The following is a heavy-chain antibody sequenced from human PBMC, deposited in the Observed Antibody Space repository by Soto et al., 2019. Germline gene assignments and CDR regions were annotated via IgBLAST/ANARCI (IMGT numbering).Heavy chain of an antibody. CDR3: AKDAVYNDGLWLMDS. V-gene: IGHV3-23*01. CDR1: GFTISTYA. Sequence: EVQLLESGGGLVQPGGSLRLSCAASGFTISTYAMTWVRQAPGKGLECVSGVTGSGGQIHYADSVKGRFTISKDNSKNTLYLQMSSLGDEDTALYYCAKDAVYNDGLWLMDSWGQGTLVTVSP. CDR2: VTGSGGQI. D-gene: IGHD2-21*01. J-gene: IGHJ5*02.